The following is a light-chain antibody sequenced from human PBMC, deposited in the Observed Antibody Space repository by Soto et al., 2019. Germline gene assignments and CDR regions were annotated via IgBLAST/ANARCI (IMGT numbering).Light chain of an antibody. J-gene: IGLJ1*01. CDR3: SSYTSSNTLYV. V-gene: IGLV2-14*01. Sequence: QSALTQPASVSGSPGQSIAISCTGTTSDVGDYNLVSWYQQHPGKAPKLMIYDVSNRPSGISDRFSASKSGNTASLTISGLQAEDEADYYCSSYTSSNTLYVIGTGTKVTVL. CDR2: DVS. CDR1: TSDVGDYNL.